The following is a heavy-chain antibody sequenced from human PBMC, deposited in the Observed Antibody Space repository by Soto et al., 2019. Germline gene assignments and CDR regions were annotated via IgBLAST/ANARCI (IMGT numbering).Heavy chain of an antibody. J-gene: IGHJ6*02. CDR3: ARVSNSSSWYGYYYYYCGMDV. V-gene: IGHV4-34*01. D-gene: IGHD6-13*01. Sequence: QVQLQQWGAGLLKPSETLSLTCAVYGGSFSGYYWSWIRQPPGKGLEWIGEINHSGSTNYNPSLKSRVTISVDTSKNQFSLKLSSVTAEDTAVYYCARVSNSSSWYGYYYYYCGMDVWGQGTTVTVSS. CDR1: GGSFSGYY. CDR2: INHSGST.